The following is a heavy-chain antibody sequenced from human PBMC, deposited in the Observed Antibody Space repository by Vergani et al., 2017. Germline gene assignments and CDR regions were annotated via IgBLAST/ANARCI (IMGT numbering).Heavy chain of an antibody. CDR3: ARDPYCSSTSCHEGWFDP. CDR1: GFTFDDYT. Sequence: TASGFTFDDYTMHWVRQAPGKGLEWVAVISYDGSNKYYADSVKGRFTISRDNSKNTLYLQMNSLRAEDTAVYYCARDPYCSSTSCHEGWFDPWGQGTLVTVSS. V-gene: IGHV3-30-3*01. CDR2: ISYDGSNK. J-gene: IGHJ5*02. D-gene: IGHD2-2*01.